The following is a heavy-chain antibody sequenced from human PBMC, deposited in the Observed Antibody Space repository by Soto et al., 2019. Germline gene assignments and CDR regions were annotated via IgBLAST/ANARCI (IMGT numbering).Heavy chain of an antibody. D-gene: IGHD5-18*01. CDR1: GGPISNAAYS. V-gene: IGHV4-30-2*01. Sequence: LSLTCTVSGGPISNAAYSWSWIRQPPGKGLEWIGYIYPSGMPFYNPSLRSRVTISIDRSNDQFSLNLKSVTAADTAVYYCARERGGYGLFDSWGQGTLVTVSS. J-gene: IGHJ4*02. CDR3: ARERGGYGLFDS. CDR2: IYPSGMP.